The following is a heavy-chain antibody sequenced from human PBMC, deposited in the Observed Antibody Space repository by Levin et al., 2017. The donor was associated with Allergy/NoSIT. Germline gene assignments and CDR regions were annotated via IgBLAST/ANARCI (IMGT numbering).Heavy chain of an antibody. V-gene: IGHV4-34*01. CDR3: ASLPGYSYSFGY. J-gene: IGHJ4*02. Sequence: SETLSLTCAVYGGSFSGYYWSWIRQPPGKGLEWIGEINHSGSTNYNPSLKSRVTISVDTSKNQFSLKLSSVTAADTAVYYCASLPGYSYSFGYWGQGTLVTVSS. CDR1: GGSFSGYY. D-gene: IGHD5-18*01. CDR2: INHSGST.